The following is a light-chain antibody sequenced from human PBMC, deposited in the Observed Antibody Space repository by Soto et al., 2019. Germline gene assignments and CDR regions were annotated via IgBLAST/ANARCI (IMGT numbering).Light chain of an antibody. V-gene: IGKV3-15*01. Sequence: VMTQSPDTLSVSPVEIANLLFISSQSVRHNLAWYQQTPGQAPRLIIYRVSTRATGVPARFSGSGSGTDFTLKIRRLQAEDFAVYYCQQYDNWWKCGQGTQRDIK. J-gene: IGKJ1*01. CDR3: QQYDNWWK. CDR1: QSVRHN. CDR2: RVS.